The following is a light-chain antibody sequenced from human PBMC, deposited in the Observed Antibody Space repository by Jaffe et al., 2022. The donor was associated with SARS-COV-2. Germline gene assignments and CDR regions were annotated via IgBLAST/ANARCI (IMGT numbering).Light chain of an antibody. Sequence: DIQMTQSPSPLSASVGDRVTITCRASQDISNHLNWYQQKPGKAPKLMIFSASTLEAGVPSRFSGSGSGTDFTFTINRLQPEDFAVYYCQQYEDLPITFGQGTRLEIK. CDR1: QDISNH. V-gene: IGKV1-33*01. J-gene: IGKJ5*01. CDR2: SAS. CDR3: QQYEDLPIT.